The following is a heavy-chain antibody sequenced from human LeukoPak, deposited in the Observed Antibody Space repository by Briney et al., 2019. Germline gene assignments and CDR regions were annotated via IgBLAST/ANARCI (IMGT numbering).Heavy chain of an antibody. CDR1: GFTFSDYY. D-gene: IGHD3-10*01. Sequence: PGGSLRLSCAASGFTFSDYYMSWIRQAPGKGLEWVSYISSSGSSMYYVDSVKGRFTISRDNAKNSLYLQMNSLRAEDTAVYYCARDLYGSGYMDVWGKGTTVSVSS. V-gene: IGHV3-11*01. CDR2: ISSSGSSM. CDR3: ARDLYGSGYMDV. J-gene: IGHJ6*03.